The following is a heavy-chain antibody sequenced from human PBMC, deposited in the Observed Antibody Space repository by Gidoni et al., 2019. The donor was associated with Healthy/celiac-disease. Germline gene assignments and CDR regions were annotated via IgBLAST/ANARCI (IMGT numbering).Heavy chain of an antibody. CDR1: GFTFRSYA. D-gene: IGHD1-1*01. CDR3: AKLQGRPYYYYYMDV. CDR2: ISGSGGST. Sequence: EVQLLESGGGLVQPGGSLRICCTASGFTFRSYAMCWVRQAPGKGMGWVSAISGSGGSTYYADSVKGRFTISRDNSKNTLYLQMNSLRAEDTAVYYCAKLQGRPYYYYYMDVWGKGTTVTVSS. J-gene: IGHJ6*03. V-gene: IGHV3-23*01.